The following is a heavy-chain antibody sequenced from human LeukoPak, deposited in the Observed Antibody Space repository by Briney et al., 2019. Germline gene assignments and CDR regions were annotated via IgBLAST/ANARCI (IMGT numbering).Heavy chain of an antibody. CDR3: ARDVAAAGVDP. D-gene: IGHD6-13*01. CDR1: GYTFTTSG. CDR2: ISGYNGNT. V-gene: IGHV1-18*01. Sequence: ASVKVSCKASGYTFTTSGTSWVRQAPGQGLEWMGWISGYNGNTDYAQKFQGRVTMTTDISTSTAYMELRSLRSDDTAVYYCARDVAAAGVDPWGQGALVIVSS. J-gene: IGHJ5*02.